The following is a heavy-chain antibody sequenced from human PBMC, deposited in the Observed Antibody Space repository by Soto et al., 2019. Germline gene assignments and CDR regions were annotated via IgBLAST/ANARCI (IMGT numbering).Heavy chain of an antibody. CDR2: IYHSGST. J-gene: IGHJ5*02. V-gene: IGHV4-30-2*01. CDR1: GGTISSGCYS. CDR3: ARVPGP. Sequence: LCLTCTVSGGTISSGCYSWSWIRQPPGKGLEWIGYIYHSGSTYYNPSLKSRVTISVDRSKNQFSLKLSSVTAADTAVYYCARVPGPWGQGTLVTVSS.